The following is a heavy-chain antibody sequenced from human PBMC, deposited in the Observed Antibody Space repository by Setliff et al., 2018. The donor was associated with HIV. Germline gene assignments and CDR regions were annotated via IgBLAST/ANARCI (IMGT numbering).Heavy chain of an antibody. CDR3: ARILFGQSGSYKNYYFDY. Sequence: SETLSLTCIVSGGSFSSYFWSWIRQSPGKGLEWIGNIYDTGKINYNPSLKGRVTMSIDMSEDQFSLNLRSVTAADTATYYCARILFGQSGSYKNYYFDYWGQGTLVTVSS. J-gene: IGHJ4*02. V-gene: IGHV4-59*01. CDR2: IYDTGKI. CDR1: GGSFSSYF. D-gene: IGHD3-10*01.